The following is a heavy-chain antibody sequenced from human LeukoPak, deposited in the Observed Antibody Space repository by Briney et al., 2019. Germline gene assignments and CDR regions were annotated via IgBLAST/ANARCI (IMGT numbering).Heavy chain of an antibody. D-gene: IGHD5-12*01. V-gene: IGHV6-1*01. CDR2: TYYRSKWYN. CDR3: GRGRIWWLRCPLRDY. J-gene: IGHJ4*02. Sequence: SQTLSLTCAISGDSVSSNSAAWNWIRQSPSRGLEWLGRTYYRSKWYNDYAVSAKSRITINPATSKNQFSLQLNSVTPEDTAVYYCGRGRIWWLRCPLRDYWGQGTLVTVSS. CDR1: GDSVSSNSAA.